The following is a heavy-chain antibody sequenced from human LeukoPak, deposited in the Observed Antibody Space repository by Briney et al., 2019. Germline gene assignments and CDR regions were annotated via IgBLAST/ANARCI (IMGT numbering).Heavy chain of an antibody. J-gene: IGHJ3*02. CDR1: GYTFTSYG. V-gene: IGHV1-18*01. Sequence: ASVMVSCKASGYTFTSYGISWVRQAPGQGLEWMGWISAYNGNTNYAQKLQGRVTMTTDTSTSTAYMELRSLRSDDTAVYYCARLVGATNGDAFDIWGQGTMVTVSS. CDR3: ARLVGATNGDAFDI. D-gene: IGHD1-26*01. CDR2: ISAYNGNT.